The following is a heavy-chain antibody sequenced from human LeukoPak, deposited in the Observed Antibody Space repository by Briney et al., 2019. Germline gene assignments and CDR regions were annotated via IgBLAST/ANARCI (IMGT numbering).Heavy chain of an antibody. V-gene: IGHV3-21*01. CDR2: ISSSSSYI. CDR1: GFTFSSYS. CDR3: AREERRYYFDY. Sequence: PGGSLRLSCAASGFTFSSYSMNWVRQAPGKGLEWVSSISSSSSYIYYADSVKGRFTISRDNAKNSLHLQMNSLRAEDTAVYYCAREERRYYFDYWGQGTLVTVSS. D-gene: IGHD2/OR15-2a*01. J-gene: IGHJ4*02.